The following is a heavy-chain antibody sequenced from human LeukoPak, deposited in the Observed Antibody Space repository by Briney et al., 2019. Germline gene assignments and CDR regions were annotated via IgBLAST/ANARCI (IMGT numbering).Heavy chain of an antibody. CDR2: ISGSGGST. V-gene: IGHV3-23*01. Sequence: GGSLRLSCAASGFTFNDYAMSWVRQAPGKGLEWVSAISGSGGSTYYADSVKGRFTISRDNSKNTLFLQLNSLRAEDTAVYYCANNVGEPAFFDYWGQGALVTVSS. D-gene: IGHD1-26*01. CDR1: GFTFNDYA. CDR3: ANNVGEPAFFDY. J-gene: IGHJ4*02.